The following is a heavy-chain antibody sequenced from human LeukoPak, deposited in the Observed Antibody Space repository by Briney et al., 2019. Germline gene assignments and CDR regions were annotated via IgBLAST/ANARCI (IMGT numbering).Heavy chain of an antibody. J-gene: IGHJ4*02. CDR1: GFTFDDYG. CDR3: ARDNKRSSSGWYYFDY. Sequence: GGSLRLSCAASGFTFDDYGMSWVRQAPGKGLEWVSGINWNGGSTGYAVSVKGRFTISRDNAKNSLYLQMNSLRAEDTALYYCARDNKRSSSGWYYFDYWGQGTLVTVSS. D-gene: IGHD6-19*01. CDR2: INWNGGST. V-gene: IGHV3-20*04.